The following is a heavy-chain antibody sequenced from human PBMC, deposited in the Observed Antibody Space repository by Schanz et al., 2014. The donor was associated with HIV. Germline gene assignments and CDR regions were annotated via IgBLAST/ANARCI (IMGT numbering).Heavy chain of an antibody. CDR1: GFTFSNFG. V-gene: IGHV3-30*18. D-gene: IGHD6-6*01. CDR2: ISYDGSNK. CDR3: ANTEFPYSSSSDYYYGMDV. J-gene: IGHJ6*02. Sequence: VQLVESGGGLMQPGGSLRLSCAASGFTFSNFGMHWVRQAPGKGLEWVALISYDGSNKYYSDSVKGRFTISRDNSKNTLYLQMNSLRAEDTAVYFCANTEFPYSSSSDYYYGMDVWGQGTTVTVSS.